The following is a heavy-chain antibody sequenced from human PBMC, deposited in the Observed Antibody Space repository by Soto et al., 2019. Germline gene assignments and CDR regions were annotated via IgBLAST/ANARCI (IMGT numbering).Heavy chain of an antibody. Sequence: QVQLVESGGGVVQPGRSLRLSCAASGFTFSSYGMHWVRQAPGKGLEWVAVISYDGSNKYYADSVKGRFTISSDNSKNTLYLQMNSLRAEDTAVYYCAKDRPSGSRPYYYGMDVWGQGTTVTVSS. CDR1: GFTFSSYG. D-gene: IGHD1-26*01. CDR2: ISYDGSNK. V-gene: IGHV3-30*18. CDR3: AKDRPSGSRPYYYGMDV. J-gene: IGHJ6*02.